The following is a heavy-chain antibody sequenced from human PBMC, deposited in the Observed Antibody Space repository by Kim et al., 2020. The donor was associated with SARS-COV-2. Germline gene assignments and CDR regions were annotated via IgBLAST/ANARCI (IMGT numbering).Heavy chain of an antibody. V-gene: IGHV4-39*01. D-gene: IGHD5-18*01. Sequence: SETLSLTCTVSDDSISSSSNYWGWIRQPPGKGLEWIGSIYYSGSTYYNPSLKSRVSISVETSKNQFSLRLGSVTAADTAVYYCARQGYTYGYLTPFFDYWGQGTLVTVSS. CDR3: ARQGYTYGYLTPFFDY. CDR1: DDSISSSSNY. CDR2: IYYSGST. J-gene: IGHJ4*02.